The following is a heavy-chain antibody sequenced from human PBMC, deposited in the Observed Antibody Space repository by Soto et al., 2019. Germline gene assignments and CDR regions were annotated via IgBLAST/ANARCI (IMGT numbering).Heavy chain of an antibody. J-gene: IGHJ3*02. CDR1: GYTFTSYG. CDR2: ISAYNGNT. CDR3: ARDLGCSGGSCYSPDAFDI. V-gene: IGHV1-18*01. Sequence: ASVKVSCKASGYTFTSYGVSWVRQAPGQGLEWMGWISAYNGNTNYAQKLQGRVTMTTDTSTSTAYMELRSLRSDDTAVYYCARDLGCSGGSCYSPDAFDIWGQGTMVTVSS. D-gene: IGHD2-15*01.